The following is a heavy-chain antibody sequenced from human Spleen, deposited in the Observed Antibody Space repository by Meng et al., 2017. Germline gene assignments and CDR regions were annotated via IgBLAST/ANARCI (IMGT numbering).Heavy chain of an antibody. Sequence: ETLSLTCAVSGYSITGSYNWGWIRQSPGKGLEWVGRIKSKTDGGTTDYAAPVKGRFTISRDDSKNTLYLQMNSLKTEDTAVYYCTAGTRDSSNWVTYYFDYWGQGTLVTVSS. V-gene: IGHV3-15*01. CDR2: IKSKTDGGTT. CDR1: GYSITGSYN. CDR3: TAGTRDSSNWVTYYFDY. D-gene: IGHD6-13*01. J-gene: IGHJ4*02.